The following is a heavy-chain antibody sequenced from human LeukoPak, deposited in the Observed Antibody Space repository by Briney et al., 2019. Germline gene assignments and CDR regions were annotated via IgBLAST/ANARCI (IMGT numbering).Heavy chain of an antibody. J-gene: IGHJ4*02. D-gene: IGHD3-3*01. CDR2: INPNSGGT. Sequence: ASVKVSCKASGYTFTDYYMHWVRRAPGQGLEWMGWINPNSGGTNYAQKFQGRVTMTRDTSISTAYMELSRLRSDDTAVYYCATVHHRYYDFWSGYYTTNYWGQGTLVTVSS. CDR1: GYTFTDYY. CDR3: ATVHHRYYDFWSGYYTTNY. V-gene: IGHV1-2*02.